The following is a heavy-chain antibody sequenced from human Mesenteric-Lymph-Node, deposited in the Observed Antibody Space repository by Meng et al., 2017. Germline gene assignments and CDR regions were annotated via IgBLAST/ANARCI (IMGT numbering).Heavy chain of an antibody. CDR3: TTLGYCSGGSCYMSTSYYYYGMDV. J-gene: IGHJ6*02. CDR2: IKSKTDGGTT. D-gene: IGHD2-15*01. CDR1: GFTFSNAW. V-gene: IGHV3-15*01. Sequence: GESLKISCAASGFTFSNAWMSWVRQAPGKGLEWVGRIKSKTDGGTTDYAAPVKGRFTISRDDSKNTLYLQMNSLKTEDTAVYYCTTLGYCSGGSCYMSTSYYYYGMDVWGQGTTVTVSS.